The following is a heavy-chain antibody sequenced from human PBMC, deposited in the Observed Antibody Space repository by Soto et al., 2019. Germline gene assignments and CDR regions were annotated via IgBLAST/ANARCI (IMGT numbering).Heavy chain of an antibody. D-gene: IGHD2-2*01. CDR1: GFTFSDYY. CDR2: ISSSGSTI. J-gene: IGHJ6*02. V-gene: IGHV3-11*01. Sequence: QVQLVESGGGLVKPGGSLRLSCAASGFTFSDYYMSWIRQAPGKGLEWVSYISSSGSTIYYADSVKGRFTISRDNAKNSLYLQMNSLRAEDTAVYYCARDAPGDSRLVPAAPYHYYYGMDVWGQGTTVTVSS. CDR3: ARDAPGDSRLVPAAPYHYYYGMDV.